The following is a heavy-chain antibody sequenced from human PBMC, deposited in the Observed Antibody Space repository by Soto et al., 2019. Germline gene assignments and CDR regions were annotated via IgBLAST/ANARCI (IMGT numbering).Heavy chain of an antibody. J-gene: IGHJ6*02. Sequence: GSFRLSWAASGFTFSSYGMHWVRQAPGKGLEWVAVISYDGSNKYYADSVKGRFTISRDNSKNTLYLQMNSLRAEDTAVYYCEKESQAYYGMGVWGQGTTVTVSS. CDR1: GFTFSSYG. CDR3: EKESQAYYGMGV. CDR2: ISYDGSNK. V-gene: IGHV3-30*18.